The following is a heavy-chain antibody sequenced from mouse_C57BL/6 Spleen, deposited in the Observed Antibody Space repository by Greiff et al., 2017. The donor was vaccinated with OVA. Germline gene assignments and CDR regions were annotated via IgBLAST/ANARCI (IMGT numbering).Heavy chain of an antibody. D-gene: IGHD3-2*02. J-gene: IGHJ3*01. V-gene: IGHV1-61*01. CDR2: IYPSDSET. CDR3: SREAAQATWFAY. Sequence: QVQLQQPGAELVRPGSSVKLSCKASGYTFTSYWMDWVKQRHGQGLEWIGNIYPSDSETHYNQKFKDKATLTVDKTSSTDYMQLSSLTSEDSAVYYCSREAAQATWFAYWGQGTLVTVSA. CDR1: GYTFTSYW.